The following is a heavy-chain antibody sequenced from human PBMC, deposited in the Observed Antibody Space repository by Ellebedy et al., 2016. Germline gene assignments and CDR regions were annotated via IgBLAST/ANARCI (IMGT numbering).Heavy chain of an antibody. CDR3: ARESVYQLLFQRANDAFDI. CDR2: ISNDGSNK. Sequence: GGSLRLSXAASGFTFSSYGMHWVRQAPGKGLEWVAVISNDGSNKDYADSVKGRLTISRDNSKNTLYLQMNSLRADDTAVYYCARESVYQLLFQRANDAFDIWGQGTMVTVSS. J-gene: IGHJ3*02. V-gene: IGHV3-30*03. D-gene: IGHD2-2*01. CDR1: GFTFSSYG.